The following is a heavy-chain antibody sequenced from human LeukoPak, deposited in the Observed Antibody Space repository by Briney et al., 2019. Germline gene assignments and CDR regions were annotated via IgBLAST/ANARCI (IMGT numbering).Heavy chain of an antibody. J-gene: IGHJ4*02. V-gene: IGHV4-61*05. Sequence: SETLSLTCTVSGGSISSSSYYWSWIRQPPGKGLEWIGYISYSGSTNYNPSLKSRVTISVDTSKNQFSLKLSSVTAADPAVYYCARHTSHTIGTGDFDYWGQGTLVTVSS. D-gene: IGHD1-1*01. CDR1: GGSISSSSYY. CDR2: ISYSGST. CDR3: ARHTSHTIGTGDFDY.